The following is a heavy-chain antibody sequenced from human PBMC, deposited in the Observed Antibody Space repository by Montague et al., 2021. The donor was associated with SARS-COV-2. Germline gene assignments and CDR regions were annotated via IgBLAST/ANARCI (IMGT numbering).Heavy chain of an antibody. V-gene: IGHV4-39*01. CDR1: GGSISSSNW. CDR2: VHYTGTT. D-gene: IGHD1-1*01. Sequence: SETLSLTCAVSGGSISSSNWWSWVRQPPGKGLEWIGSVHYTGTTSYNASLKSRLTISVDTSENQFSLKMTSVTASDTAVYYCARHRANAGSFDIWGQGTMVTVSS. J-gene: IGHJ3*02. CDR3: ARHRANAGSFDI.